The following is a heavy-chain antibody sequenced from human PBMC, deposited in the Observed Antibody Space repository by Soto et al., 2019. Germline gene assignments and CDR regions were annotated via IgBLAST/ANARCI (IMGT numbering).Heavy chain of an antibody. CDR2: IKSKTDGETT. Sequence: GGSLRLSCAASGFTFSNAWMSWVRQAPGKGLEWVGRIKSKTDGETTDYAAPVKGRFTISRDDSKNTLYLQMNSLKTEDTAVYYCTPARASCRTTSCYADFDYWGQGTLVTVSS. J-gene: IGHJ4*02. D-gene: IGHD2-2*01. V-gene: IGHV3-15*01. CDR3: TPARASCRTTSCYADFDY. CDR1: GFTFSNAW.